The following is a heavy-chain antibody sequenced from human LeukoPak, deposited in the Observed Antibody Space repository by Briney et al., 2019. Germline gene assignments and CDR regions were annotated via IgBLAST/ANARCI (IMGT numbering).Heavy chain of an antibody. CDR2: ISSSSSYI. J-gene: IGHJ3*02. V-gene: IGHV3-21*01. CDR3: ARCLGATRCAFDI. Sequence: KSGGSLRLSCAASGFTFSSYSMNWVRQAPGKGLEWVSSISSSSSYIYYADSVKGRFTISRDNAKNSLYLQMNSLRAEDTAVYYCARCLGATRCAFDIWGQGTMVTVSS. CDR1: GFTFSSYS. D-gene: IGHD1-26*01.